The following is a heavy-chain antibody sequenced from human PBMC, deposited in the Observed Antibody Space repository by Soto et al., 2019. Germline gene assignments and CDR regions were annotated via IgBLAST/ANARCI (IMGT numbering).Heavy chain of an antibody. CDR3: ARLVYDTRLNYMYFDF. Sequence: SETLSLTCAVSGVSLTRCNWCSCGRQPPQMGLEDIGEIVHDGTANYDPSFERRVAMSVDTSRNQFSLKLTSVTAADTAVYFCARLVYDTRLNYMYFDFWGPGPLDTVSS. D-gene: IGHD3-10*01. CDR2: IVHDGTA. J-gene: IGHJ4*02. V-gene: IGHV4-4*02. CDR1: GVSLTRCNW.